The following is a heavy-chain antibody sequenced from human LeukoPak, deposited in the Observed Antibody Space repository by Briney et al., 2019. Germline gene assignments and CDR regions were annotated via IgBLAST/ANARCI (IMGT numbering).Heavy chain of an antibody. J-gene: IGHJ4*02. CDR2: ITNSGGST. CDR3: ANMGRGQQLGRYYFDY. D-gene: IGHD6-13*01. Sequence: GGSLRLSCAAFGFSFSTYAMTWVRQAAGKGLEWVSTITNSGGSTYYADSVKGRFTISRDNSKNTLYLQMNSLRAEDTAVYYCANMGRGQQLGRYYFDYWGQGTLVTVSS. V-gene: IGHV3-23*01. CDR1: GFSFSTYA.